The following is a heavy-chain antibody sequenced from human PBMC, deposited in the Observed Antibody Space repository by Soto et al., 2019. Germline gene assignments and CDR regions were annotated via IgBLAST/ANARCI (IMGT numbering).Heavy chain of an antibody. Sequence: QVQLVQSGVEVKKPGASVKVSCKASGYTFISHGISWVRQAPGKGLGWMGWISGKNGNTNYAQKLQGRVTLTTDTSTSTAYMELRSLRSDDTAVYYCARVSSSIVVVPDYGMDVWGQGTTVTVSS. V-gene: IGHV1-18*04. CDR1: GYTFISHG. CDR2: ISGKNGNT. J-gene: IGHJ6*02. D-gene: IGHD2-15*01. CDR3: ARVSSSIVVVPDYGMDV.